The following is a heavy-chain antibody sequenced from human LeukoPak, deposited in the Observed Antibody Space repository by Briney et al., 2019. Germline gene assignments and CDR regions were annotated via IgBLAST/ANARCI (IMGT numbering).Heavy chain of an antibody. CDR1: GFTFSSYA. CDR2: ISGSAHKI. Sequence: GGSLRLSCAASGFTFSSYAMHWVRQAPGKGLEWVAVISGSAHKIRYADSVKGRFTISRDNSENTVYLQMNNLRAEDTALYYCAGRVTGYSSGYVYWGQGTLVTVSS. D-gene: IGHD5-18*01. V-gene: IGHV3-23*01. J-gene: IGHJ4*02. CDR3: AGRVTGYSSGYVY.